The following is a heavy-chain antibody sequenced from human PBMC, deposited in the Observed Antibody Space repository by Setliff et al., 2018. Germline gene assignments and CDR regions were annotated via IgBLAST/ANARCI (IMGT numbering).Heavy chain of an antibody. CDR1: GYTFTGYY. CDR2: INPNSGTA. Sequence: ASVKVSCKASGYTFTGYYMHWVRQAPGQGLEWMGRINPNSGTANYAQKFQGRVTITADKSTSTAYMELSRLRSEDTAAYYCAISTIFGVVSPTPDAFDIWGQGTMVTVSS. V-gene: IGHV1-2*06. CDR3: AISTIFGVVSPTPDAFDI. J-gene: IGHJ3*02. D-gene: IGHD3-3*01.